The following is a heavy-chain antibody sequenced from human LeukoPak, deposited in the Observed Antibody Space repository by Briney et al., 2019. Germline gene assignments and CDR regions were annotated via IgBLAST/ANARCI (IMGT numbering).Heavy chain of an antibody. CDR2: INPSGGST. CDR3: ARAKRTIFGVARHTNWFDP. J-gene: IGHJ5*02. CDR1: GYTFTGYY. Sequence: ASVKVSCKASGYTFTGYYMHWVRQAPGQGLEWMGIINPSGGSTSYAQKFQGRVTMTRDMSTSTVYMELSSLRSEDTAVYYCARAKRTIFGVARHTNWFDPWGQGTLVTVSS. D-gene: IGHD3-3*01. V-gene: IGHV1-46*01.